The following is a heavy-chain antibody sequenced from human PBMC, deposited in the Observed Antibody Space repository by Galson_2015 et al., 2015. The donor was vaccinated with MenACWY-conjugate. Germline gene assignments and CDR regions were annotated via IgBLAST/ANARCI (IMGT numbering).Heavy chain of an antibody. V-gene: IGHV3-11*05. CDR3: AREVATVTTRWFDP. J-gene: IGHJ5*02. CDR1: GFTFSDYY. CDR2: ISSSSSYT. D-gene: IGHD4-17*01. Sequence: SLRLSCAASGFTFSDYYMSWIRQAPGKGLEWVSYISSSSSYTNYADSVKGRFTISRDNAKNSLYLQMNSLRAEDTAVYYCAREVATVTTRWFDPWGQGTLVTVSS.